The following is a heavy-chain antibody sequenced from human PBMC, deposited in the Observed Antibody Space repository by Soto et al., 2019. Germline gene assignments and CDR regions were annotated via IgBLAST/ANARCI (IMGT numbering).Heavy chain of an antibody. CDR2: IKQDGSEK. J-gene: IGHJ4*02. D-gene: IGHD4-4*01. CDR1: GFTFSSYW. Sequence: EVQLVESGGGLVQPGGSLRLSCAASGFTFSSYWMSWVRQAPGKGLEWVANIKQDGSEKYYVDSVKGRFTISRDNAKNSVYLQMYRLRAGDTAVYSCARWYAYSKESYYFDYWGQGTLVTVSS. CDR3: ARWYAYSKESYYFDY. V-gene: IGHV3-7*01.